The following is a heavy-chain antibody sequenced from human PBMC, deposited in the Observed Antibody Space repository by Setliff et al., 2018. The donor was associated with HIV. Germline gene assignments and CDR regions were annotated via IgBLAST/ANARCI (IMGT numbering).Heavy chain of an antibody. V-gene: IGHV4-4*08. Sequence: PSETLSLTCTVSGGSISSYYWSWIRQPPGKGLEWIGYIYTSGTTKYNPSLKSRVTISVDTSKNQFSLKLSSVTAADTAVYYCAGSIVVVTAAPLTWGQGTLVTVSS. CDR3: AGSIVVVTAAPLT. J-gene: IGHJ5*02. CDR2: IYTSGTT. D-gene: IGHD2-21*02. CDR1: GGSISSYY.